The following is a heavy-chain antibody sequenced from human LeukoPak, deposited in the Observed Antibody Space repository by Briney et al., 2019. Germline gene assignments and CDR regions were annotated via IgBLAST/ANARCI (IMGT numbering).Heavy chain of an antibody. J-gene: IGHJ6*02. CDR3: ARDLVVVGSYFYYGMDV. V-gene: IGHV3-11*04. Sequence: GGSLRLSCAASGFTFSDYYMSWIRQAPGKGLEWVSYISSSGSTIYYADSVKGRFTISRDNAKTSLYLQMDSLRAEDTAVYYCARDLVVVGSYFYYGMDVWGQGTTVTVSS. CDR2: ISSSGSTI. CDR1: GFTFSDYY. D-gene: IGHD2-21*01.